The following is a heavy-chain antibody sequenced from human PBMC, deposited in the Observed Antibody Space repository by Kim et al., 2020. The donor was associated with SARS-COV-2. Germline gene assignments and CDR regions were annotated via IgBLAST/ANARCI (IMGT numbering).Heavy chain of an antibody. J-gene: IGHJ6*02. D-gene: IGHD3-3*01. CDR1: GYIFTSYG. CDR3: AREQVWRAFVSGISDNYYYNGMDV. CDR2: ISTYKGHT. V-gene: IGHV1-18*01. Sequence: ASVKVSCKASGYIFTSYGLSWVRQAPGQGLEWMGWISTYKGHTNYAQKFQGRVTLNTDTSTNTAYMELKNLRSDDTAVYYCAREQVWRAFVSGISDNYYYNGMDVWGLGTTVTVSS.